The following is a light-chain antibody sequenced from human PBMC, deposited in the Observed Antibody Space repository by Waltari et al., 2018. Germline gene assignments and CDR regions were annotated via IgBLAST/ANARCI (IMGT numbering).Light chain of an antibody. CDR3: YSTDSSGNFLRV. Sequence: SYELPQPPSVSVSPGQTARNTCSGDAFPKKYAYWYQQKSGQAPVLVIYEDSKRPAGIPERFSGSSSGTMATLTISGAQVEDEADYYCYSTDSSGNFLRVFGTGTKVTVL. J-gene: IGLJ1*01. V-gene: IGLV3-10*01. CDR1: AFPKKY. CDR2: EDS.